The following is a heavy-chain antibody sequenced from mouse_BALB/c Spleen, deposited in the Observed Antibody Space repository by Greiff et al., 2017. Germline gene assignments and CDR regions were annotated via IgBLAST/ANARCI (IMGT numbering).Heavy chain of an antibody. CDR1: GYTFTSYW. Sequence: QVHVKQSGPELVKPGASVKMSCKASGYTFTSYWMHWVKQRPGQGLEWIGTIDPSDSYTSYNQKFKGKATLTVDTSSSTAYMQLSSLTSEDSAVYYCTRSDFDYWGQGTTLTVSS. CDR3: TRSDFDY. CDR2: IDPSDSYT. V-gene: IGHV1S127*01. J-gene: IGHJ2*01.